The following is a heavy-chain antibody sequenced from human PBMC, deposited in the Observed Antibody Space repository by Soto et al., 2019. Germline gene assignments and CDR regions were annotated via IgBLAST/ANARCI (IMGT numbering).Heavy chain of an antibody. CDR3: TKAYAARGYYYYGMDV. J-gene: IGHJ6*02. D-gene: IGHD6-6*01. V-gene: IGHV4-31*03. Sequence: PSETLSLTCSVPGASISKGGYYWSWVRQHPGKGLEWIGFIYYSGSTSYNPSLKSRVSMSLDTSKNQFSLILKSVIAADTAVYYCTKAYAARGYYYYGMDVWGQGTTVTVSS. CDR2: IYYSGST. CDR1: GASISKGGYY.